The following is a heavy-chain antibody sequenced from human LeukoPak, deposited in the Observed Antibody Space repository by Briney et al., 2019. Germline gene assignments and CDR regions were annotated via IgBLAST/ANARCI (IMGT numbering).Heavy chain of an antibody. CDR2: IYYSGST. D-gene: IGHD5-18*01. J-gene: IGHJ3*02. Sequence: SETLSLTCTVSGGSISTYYWSWIRQPPGKGLEWIGYIYYSGSTNYNPSPKSRVTISVDTSKNQFSLKLSSVTATDTAVYYCARLGYSFDAFDIWGQGTMVTVSS. CDR3: ARLGYSFDAFDI. V-gene: IGHV4-59*08. CDR1: GGSISTYY.